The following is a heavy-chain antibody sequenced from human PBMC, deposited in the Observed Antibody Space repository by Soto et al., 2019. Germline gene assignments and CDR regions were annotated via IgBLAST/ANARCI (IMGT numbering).Heavy chain of an antibody. Sequence: QVPLVESGGGVVQPGRSLRLSCAASGFTFSSYGMHWVRQAPGKGLEWVAVISYDGGNKYYADSVKGRFPISRDNSMNTMYLQMSSLSDEDTAVYYCAKATTVTTGFFDLWGRGTLVTVSS. J-gene: IGHJ2*01. CDR3: AKATTVTTGFFDL. D-gene: IGHD4-17*01. CDR1: GFTFSSYG. V-gene: IGHV3-30*18. CDR2: ISYDGGNK.